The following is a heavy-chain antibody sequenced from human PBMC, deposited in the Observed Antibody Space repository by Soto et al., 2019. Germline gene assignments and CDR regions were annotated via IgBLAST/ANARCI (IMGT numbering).Heavy chain of an antibody. Sequence: EVQLLESGGGLVQPGGSLRLSCAASGFTFSSYAMSWVRQAPGKGLEWVSAISGSGGSTYYADSVKGRFTISRDNSKNTLYLQMNSLRAEDTAVYYCVKEGPWSGWTHTVTTFGDYWGQGTLVTVSS. V-gene: IGHV3-23*01. J-gene: IGHJ4*02. CDR3: VKEGPWSGWTHTVTTFGDY. CDR1: GFTFSSYA. CDR2: ISGSGGST. D-gene: IGHD4-17*01.